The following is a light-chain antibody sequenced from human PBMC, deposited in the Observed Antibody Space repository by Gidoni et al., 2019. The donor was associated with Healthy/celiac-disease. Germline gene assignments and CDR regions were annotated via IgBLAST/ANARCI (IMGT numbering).Light chain of an antibody. CDR1: QSISSY. V-gene: IGKV1-39*01. J-gene: IGKJ2*04. CDR3: QQSYSTPCS. Sequence: DIQMTQSPSSLSASVGDRVTITCRASQSISSYLNWYQQKPGKAPKLLIYAASSLQSGVPSRFSGSGSGTDFTLTISSLQPEDFATYYCQQSYSTPCSFGHXTKLEI. CDR2: AAS.